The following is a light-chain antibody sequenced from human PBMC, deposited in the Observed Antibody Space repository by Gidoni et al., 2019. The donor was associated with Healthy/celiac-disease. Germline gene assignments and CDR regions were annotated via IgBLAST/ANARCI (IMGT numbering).Light chain of an antibody. V-gene: IGKV4-1*01. Sequence: DIVMTQSPDSLAVSLGERATINCKSSQSVFYSSNNKDYLAWYQQKPGQPPKLLIYWASTRDSGVPDRFSGSGSGTAFTLTISSLQAEDVAVYYCQQYYSTPWTFGQGTKVEIK. J-gene: IGKJ1*01. CDR2: WAS. CDR3: QQYYSTPWT. CDR1: QSVFYSSNNKDY.